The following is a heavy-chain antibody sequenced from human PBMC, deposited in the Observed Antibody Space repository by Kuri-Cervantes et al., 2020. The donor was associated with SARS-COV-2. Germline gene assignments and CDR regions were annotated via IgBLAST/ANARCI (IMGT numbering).Heavy chain of an antibody. D-gene: IGHD3-10*01. CDR3: AREGYYYDSGTYYNQDAFDI. V-gene: IGHV4-39*02. J-gene: IGHJ3*02. CDR2: IYYSGST. Sequence: GSLRLSCTVSGGSISSSSYYWGWIRQPPGKGLEWIGSIYYSGSTYYNPSLKSRVTISVDTSKNQFSLKLSSVTAADTAVYYCAREGYYYDSGTYYNQDAFDIWGQGTMVTVSS. CDR1: GGSISSSSYY.